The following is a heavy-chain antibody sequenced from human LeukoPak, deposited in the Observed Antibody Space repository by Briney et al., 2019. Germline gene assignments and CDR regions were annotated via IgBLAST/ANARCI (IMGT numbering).Heavy chain of an antibody. CDR1: GYTLTELC. CDR2: FDPEDGEA. V-gene: IGHV1-24*01. CDR3: ATNWNDLLGAFDI. J-gene: IGHJ3*02. Sequence: ASVKVSCKVSGYTLTELCMQWVRQAPGKVLGWMGGFDPEDGEAIYAQKFQGRVTMTEDTSTDTAYMELSSLRSEDTAVYYCATNWNDLLGAFDIWGQGTMVTVSS. D-gene: IGHD1-20*01.